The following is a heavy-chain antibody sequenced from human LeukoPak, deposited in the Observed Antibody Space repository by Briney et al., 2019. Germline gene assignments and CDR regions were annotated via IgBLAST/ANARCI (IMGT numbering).Heavy chain of an antibody. J-gene: IGHJ5*02. CDR3: ARVGSPTEFDP. Sequence: PSETLSLTCSVSGGYISSYYWSWIRQPPGKGLEWIGRMYTSGSTNYNPSLKSRVTMSVDTSKNHFSLRLTSVTAADTAVYFCARVGSPTEFDPWGQGTLVIVSS. V-gene: IGHV4-4*07. CDR1: GGYISSYY. D-gene: IGHD4-17*01. CDR2: MYTSGST.